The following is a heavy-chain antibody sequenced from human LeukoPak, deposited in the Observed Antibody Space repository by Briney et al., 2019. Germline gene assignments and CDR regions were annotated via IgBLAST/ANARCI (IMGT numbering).Heavy chain of an antibody. V-gene: IGHV3-7*01. CDR3: ARVVTPLGIIYYYYYMDV. Sequence: PGGSLRLSCAASGFTFSSYWMHWVRQAPGKGLEWVANIKQDGSEKYYVDSVKGRFTISRDNAKNSLYLQMNSLRAEDTAVYYCARVVTPLGIIYYYYYMDVWGKGTTVTVSS. CDR1: GFTFSSYW. J-gene: IGHJ6*03. CDR2: IKQDGSEK. D-gene: IGHD4-23*01.